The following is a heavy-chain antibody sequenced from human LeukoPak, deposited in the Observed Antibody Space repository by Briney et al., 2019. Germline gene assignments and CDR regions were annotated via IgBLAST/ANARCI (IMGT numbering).Heavy chain of an antibody. CDR1: GFIFKNYG. Sequence: GGTLRLSCTASGFIFKNYGMHWVRQAPGEGLEWVAFLRYDGSNNNYADSVRGRFTISRDNSKNTLYLQMNSLRAEATAVYYGAGTVVGTTRPSPDYWGQGTLVTVSS. CDR3: AGTVVGTTRPSPDY. CDR2: LRYDGSNN. D-gene: IGHD3-22*01. J-gene: IGHJ4*02. V-gene: IGHV3-30*02.